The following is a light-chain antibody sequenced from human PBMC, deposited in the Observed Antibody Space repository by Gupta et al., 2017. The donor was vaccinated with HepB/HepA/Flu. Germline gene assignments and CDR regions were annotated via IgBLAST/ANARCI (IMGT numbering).Light chain of an antibody. J-gene: IGLJ1*01. Sequence: QSVLTQPPSASGTHGQRVTISCSGSSSNIGSNYVYWYHQLPGTAPKLLIYRNNERPSGVPDRFSGSKSGTSASLAISGLRSEDEADYYCAAWDDSLSGFVFGTGTKVTVL. CDR2: RNN. CDR1: SSNIGSNY. V-gene: IGLV1-47*01. CDR3: AAWDDSLSGFV.